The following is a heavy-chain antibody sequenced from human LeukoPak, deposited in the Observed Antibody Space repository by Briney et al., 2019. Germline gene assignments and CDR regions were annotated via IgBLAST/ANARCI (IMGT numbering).Heavy chain of an antibody. CDR1: GYTFTSYG. V-gene: IGHV1-18*01. D-gene: IGHD2/OR15-2a*01. CDR2: ISAYDDKR. J-gene: IGHJ4*02. CDR3: ARVLVKTRGNYFHDDY. Sequence: ASVKVSCKASGYTFTSYGISWARQAPGQGLEWVGWISAYDDKRNSVQRFQDRITMTTDTSTSTSYLELRNLRSDGTAVYYCARVLVKTRGNYFHDDYWGQGTLVTVSS.